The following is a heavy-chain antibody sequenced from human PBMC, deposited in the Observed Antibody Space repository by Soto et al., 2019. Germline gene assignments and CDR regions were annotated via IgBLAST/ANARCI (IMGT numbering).Heavy chain of an antibody. D-gene: IGHD2-2*01. V-gene: IGHV4-34*01. CDR2: INHSGST. CDR3: AGCSSTSCPVEFDP. CDR1: GGSFSGYY. Sequence: TLSLTCAVYGGSFSGYYWSWIRQPPGKGLEWIGEINHSGSTNYNPSLKSRVTISVDTSKNQFSLKLSSVTAADTAVYYCAGCSSTSCPVEFDPWGQGTLVTVSS. J-gene: IGHJ5*02.